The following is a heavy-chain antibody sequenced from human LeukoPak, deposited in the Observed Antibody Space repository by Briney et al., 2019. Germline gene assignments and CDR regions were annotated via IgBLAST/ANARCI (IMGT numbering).Heavy chain of an antibody. J-gene: IGHJ4*02. D-gene: IGHD3-10*01. Sequence: GGSLRLSCVTSGFTFSVYWMHWVRQVPGKGLMGVSRISSDGSITTYADSVKGRFTIPRDIARNTLYLQMNSLTADDTAVYYCARSGYYNGYDYWGQGTLVTVSS. CDR2: ISSDGSIT. V-gene: IGHV3-74*01. CDR3: ARSGYYNGYDY. CDR1: GFTFSVYW.